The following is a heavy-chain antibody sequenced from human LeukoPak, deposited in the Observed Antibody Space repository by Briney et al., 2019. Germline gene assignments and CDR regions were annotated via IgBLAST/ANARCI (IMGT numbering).Heavy chain of an antibody. V-gene: IGHV3-23*01. J-gene: IGHJ4*02. D-gene: IGHD3-16*01. CDR1: GFTFSSYA. CDR2: IVSGGDNT. Sequence: GGSLRLSCAASGFTFSSYAMSWVRQAPGKGLEWVSAIVSGGDNTYYADSVKGRFTISRDNSKNTLYLQMNSLRAEDTAVYYCAKDLGFRSPQGYWGQGTLVTVSS. CDR3: AKDLGFRSPQGY.